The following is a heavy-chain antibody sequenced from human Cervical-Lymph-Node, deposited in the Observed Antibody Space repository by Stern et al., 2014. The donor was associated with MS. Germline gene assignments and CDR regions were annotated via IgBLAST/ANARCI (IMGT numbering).Heavy chain of an antibody. CDR1: GYSFTNYW. D-gene: IGHD1-26*01. V-gene: IGHV5-51*01. CDR2: IYPGDSDT. CDR3: ARVRIVGASDAFDL. J-gene: IGHJ3*01. Sequence: EVQLEESGAEVKKPGESLKVSCKASGYSFTNYWIGWVRQMPRKGLEWMGIIYPGDSDTKYSPSFPGQVTISADKSISTASLQWSSLEASDTAIYFCARVRIVGASDAFDLWGQGTMVTVSS.